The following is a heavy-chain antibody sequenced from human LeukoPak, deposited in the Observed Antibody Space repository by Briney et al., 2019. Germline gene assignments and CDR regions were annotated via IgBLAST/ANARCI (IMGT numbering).Heavy chain of an antibody. CDR2: ISTGGSTE. J-gene: IGHJ4*02. Sequence: GGSLRLSCAASGFTFSDYYMSWIRQAPGKGLEWVSFISTGGSTEYYADSVKGRFTISRDNAKKSLFLQMNSLRAGDTAGYYCARATGYNYDYLGQGTLVTVSS. V-gene: IGHV3-11*04. CDR1: GFTFSDYY. D-gene: IGHD5-18*01. CDR3: ARATGYNYDY.